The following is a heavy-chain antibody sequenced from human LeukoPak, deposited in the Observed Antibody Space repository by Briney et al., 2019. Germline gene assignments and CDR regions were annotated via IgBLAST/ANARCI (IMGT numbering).Heavy chain of an antibody. D-gene: IGHD6-19*01. CDR1: GYTFTGYY. V-gene: IGHV1-2*02. Sequence: ASVKVSCKASGYTFTGYYMHWVRQAPGQGLEWMGWINPNSGGTNYAQKFQGRVTMTRDTSISTAYMELSRLRSDDTAVYYCARVRAVAGTRGSFDYWGQGTLVTVSS. J-gene: IGHJ4*02. CDR3: ARVRAVAGTRGSFDY. CDR2: INPNSGGT.